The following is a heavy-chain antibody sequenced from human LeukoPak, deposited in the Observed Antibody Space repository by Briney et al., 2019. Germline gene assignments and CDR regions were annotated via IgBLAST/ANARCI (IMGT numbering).Heavy chain of an antibody. CDR2: IYYSGST. J-gene: IGHJ4*02. CDR1: GGSISSYY. CDR3: AGQYYYDSSGYYVN. D-gene: IGHD3-22*01. Sequence: SETLSLTCTVSGGSISSYYWSWIRQPPGKGLEWIGYIYYSGSTNYNPSLKSRVTISVDTSKNQFSLKLSSVTAADTAVYHCAGQYYYDSSGYYVNWGQGTLVTVSS. V-gene: IGHV4-59*01.